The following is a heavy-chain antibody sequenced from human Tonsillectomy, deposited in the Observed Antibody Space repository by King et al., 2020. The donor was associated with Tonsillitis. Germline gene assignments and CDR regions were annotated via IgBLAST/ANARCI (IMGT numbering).Heavy chain of an antibody. Sequence: VKLVESGGGLVKPGGSRRLSCAASGFTFSSYSMNWVRQAPGKGLEWVSSISSSSSYIYYADSVKGRFTISRDNAKNSLYLQMNSLRAEDTAVYYCATETMVRGTLDIWGQGTMVTVSS. J-gene: IGHJ3*02. CDR3: ATETMVRGTLDI. CDR1: GFTFSSYS. V-gene: IGHV3-21*01. CDR2: ISSSSSYI. D-gene: IGHD3-10*01.